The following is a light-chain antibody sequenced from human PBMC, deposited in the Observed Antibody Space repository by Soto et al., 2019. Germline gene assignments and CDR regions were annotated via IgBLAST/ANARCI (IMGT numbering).Light chain of an antibody. Sequence: QSVLTQPPSASGTPGQRVTISCSGSRSNIGSNSVNWYQQVPGTAPKLLIYRDNQRPPGVPDRFSGSKSGTSASLASSGLQSEDEADYYCSTWDDSLNGWVFGGGTK. CDR1: RSNIGSNS. CDR3: STWDDSLNGWV. CDR2: RDN. J-gene: IGLJ3*02. V-gene: IGLV1-44*01.